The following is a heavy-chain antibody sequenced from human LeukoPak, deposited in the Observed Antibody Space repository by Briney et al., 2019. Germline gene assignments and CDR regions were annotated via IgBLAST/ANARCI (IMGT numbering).Heavy chain of an antibody. CDR3: ARGRGQSPGDYPGLWWDY. Sequence: PSETLSLTCTVSGGSINSGDYYWSWIRQYPGKGLEWIGYIYYSGSTNYNPSLKSRVTISVDTSKNQFSLKLSSVTAADTAVYYCARGRGQSPGDYPGLWWDYWGQGTLVTVSS. D-gene: IGHD4-17*01. J-gene: IGHJ4*02. V-gene: IGHV4-61*08. CDR2: IYYSGST. CDR1: GGSINSGDYY.